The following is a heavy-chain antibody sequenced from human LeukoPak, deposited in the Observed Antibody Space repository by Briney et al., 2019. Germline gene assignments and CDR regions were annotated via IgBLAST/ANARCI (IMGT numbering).Heavy chain of an antibody. Sequence: GGSLRLSCAASGFTFSSYSMNWVRQAPGKGLEWVSSISSSSSYIYYADSVKGRFTISRDNVKNSLYLQMNSLRAGDTAVYYCARDGYYDSSGYYYEDYYYYMDVWGKGTTVTVSS. J-gene: IGHJ6*03. CDR3: ARDGYYDSSGYYYEDYYYYMDV. V-gene: IGHV3-21*01. CDR2: ISSSSSYI. CDR1: GFTFSSYS. D-gene: IGHD3-22*01.